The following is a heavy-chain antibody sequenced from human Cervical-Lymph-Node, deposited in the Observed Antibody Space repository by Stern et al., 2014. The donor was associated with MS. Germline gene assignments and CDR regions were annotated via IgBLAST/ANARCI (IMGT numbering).Heavy chain of an antibody. CDR2: ISCGGSSL. CDR3: ARGRGGNYRYYFDY. CDR1: GFTFSSYS. Sequence: VQLVEFGGGLVKPGGSLRLSCAASGFTFSSYSMHLVRQAPGKGLEWVAFISCGGSSLYYPDSLKGRFTTSRDNDMKSLHLAMTSLRAEDTAVYYFARGRGGNYRYYFDYWGQGTLVTVSS. V-gene: IGHV3-21*01. J-gene: IGHJ4*02. D-gene: IGHD4-23*01.